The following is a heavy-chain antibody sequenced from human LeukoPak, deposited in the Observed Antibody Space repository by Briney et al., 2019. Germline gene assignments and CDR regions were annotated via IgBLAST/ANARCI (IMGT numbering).Heavy chain of an antibody. D-gene: IGHD5-12*01. CDR1: DDSISPYY. CDR3: PRHDLCLRHWFFDL. Sequence: SETLSLTCVVSDDSISPYYWSWIRQPPGKGLEWIGYIYYIGSTNYNPSLKSRVTISVDTSKNQFSLKLSSVTAADTAVYYCPRHDLCLRHWFFDLWGRGTLVTVSS. J-gene: IGHJ2*01. CDR2: IYYIGST. V-gene: IGHV4-59*08.